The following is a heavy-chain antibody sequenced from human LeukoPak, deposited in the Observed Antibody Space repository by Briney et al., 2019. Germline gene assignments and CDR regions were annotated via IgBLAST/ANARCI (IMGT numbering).Heavy chain of an antibody. CDR1: GYTFTGYY. Sequence: ASVKVSCKASGYTFTGYYMHWVRQAPGQGLEWMGWINPNSGGTNYAQKSQGRVTMTRDTSISTAYMELSRLRSDDTAVYYCANALLDYYDSSGSFDYWGQGTLVTVSS. CDR3: ANALLDYYDSSGSFDY. V-gene: IGHV1-2*02. CDR2: INPNSGGT. J-gene: IGHJ4*02. D-gene: IGHD3-22*01.